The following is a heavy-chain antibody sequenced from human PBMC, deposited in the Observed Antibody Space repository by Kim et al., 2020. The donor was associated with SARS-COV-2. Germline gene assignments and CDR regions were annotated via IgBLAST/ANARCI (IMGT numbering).Heavy chain of an antibody. J-gene: IGHJ4*02. CDR1: GGTFSSYA. V-gene: IGHV1-69*13. Sequence: SVKVSCKASGGTFSSYAISRVRQAPGQGLEWMGGIIPIFGTANYAQKFQGRVTITADESTSTAYMELSSLRSEDTAVYYCARGAPYSSGWYYWGQGTLVTVSS. D-gene: IGHD6-19*01. CDR2: IIPIFGTA. CDR3: ARGAPYSSGWYY.